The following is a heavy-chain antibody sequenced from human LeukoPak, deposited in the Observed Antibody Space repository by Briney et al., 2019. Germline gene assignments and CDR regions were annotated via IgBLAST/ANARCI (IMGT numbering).Heavy chain of an antibody. CDR3: ARAPECSGGSCYYFDY. J-gene: IGHJ4*02. D-gene: IGHD2-15*01. CDR2: IYTSGTP. CDR1: GGSISSGSYF. Sequence: TLSLTCTVSGGSISSGSYFWSWIRQPAGRGLEWIGRIYTSGTPNYNPSLRSRVTISIHTSKHQFSLKLSSVTAADTAVYYCARAPECSGGSCYYFDYWGQGTLVTVSS. V-gene: IGHV4-61*02.